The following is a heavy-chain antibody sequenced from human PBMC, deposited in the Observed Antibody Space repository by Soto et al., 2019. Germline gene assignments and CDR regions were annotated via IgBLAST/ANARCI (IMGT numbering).Heavy chain of an antibody. CDR3: AKELEVRGILRYYYGMDV. CDR2: ISYDGSNK. Sequence: QVQLVESGGGVVQPGRSLRLSCAASGFTFSSYGMHWVRQAPGKGLEWVAVISYDGSNKYYADSVKGRFTISRDISKNTLYLQMNSLRAEDTAVYYCAKELEVRGILRYYYGMDVWGQGTTVTVSS. CDR1: GFTFSSYG. V-gene: IGHV3-30*18. D-gene: IGHD3-10*01. J-gene: IGHJ6*02.